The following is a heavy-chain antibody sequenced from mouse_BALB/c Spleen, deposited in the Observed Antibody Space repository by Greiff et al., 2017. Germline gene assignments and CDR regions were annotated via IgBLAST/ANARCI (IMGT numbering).Heavy chain of an antibody. CDR2: ISNGGGST. CDR3: ARDYYGSWDY. V-gene: IGHV5-12-2*01. CDR1: GFTFSSYT. J-gene: IGHJ4*01. Sequence: EVHLVESGGGLVQPGGSLKLSCAASGFTFSSYTMSWVRQTPEKRLEWVAYISNGGGSTYYPDTVKGRFTISRDNAKNTLYLQMSSLKSEDTAMYYCARDYYGSWDYWGQGTSVTVSS. D-gene: IGHD1-1*01.